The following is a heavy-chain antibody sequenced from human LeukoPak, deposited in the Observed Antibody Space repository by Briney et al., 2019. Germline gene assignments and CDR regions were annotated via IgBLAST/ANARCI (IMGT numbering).Heavy chain of an antibody. CDR1: GDSISTSNSY. V-gene: IGHV4-39*02. D-gene: IGHD6-13*01. CDR3: ARDDLQLVRRLGGDTEYSSYYYMDV. CDR2: IYYSGNT. J-gene: IGHJ6*03. Sequence: PSETLSLTCTVSGDSISTSNSYWGWIRQPPGKGLEWIGSIYYSGNTYYNASLKSRVTISVDTSNNQFSLKLTSVTAADTAVYYCARDDLQLVRRLGGDTEYSSYYYMDVWGKGTTVTVSS.